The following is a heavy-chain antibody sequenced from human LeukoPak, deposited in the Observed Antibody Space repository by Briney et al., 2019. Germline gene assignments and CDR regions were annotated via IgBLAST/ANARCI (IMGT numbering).Heavy chain of an antibody. D-gene: IGHD6-19*01. CDR2: MSPSGSS. V-gene: IGHV4-34*01. Sequence: SETLSLTCAVYGGSFSDYYWTWIRQTPGKGLEWIGEMSPSGSSNYNPSLKSRVTISVDTSKNQFSLKLSSVTAADTAVYYCARHLYSSGWSNFDYWGQGTLVTASS. CDR3: ARHLYSSGWSNFDY. CDR1: GGSFSDYY. J-gene: IGHJ4*02.